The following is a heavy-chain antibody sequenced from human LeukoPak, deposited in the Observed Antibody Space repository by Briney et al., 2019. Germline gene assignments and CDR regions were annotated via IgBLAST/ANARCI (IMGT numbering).Heavy chain of an antibody. J-gene: IGHJ4*02. CDR3: ARTLPSLLWFGELYY. V-gene: IGHV1-69*01. D-gene: IGHD3-10*01. CDR2: IIPIFGTA. CDR1: GGTFSSYA. Sequence: SVKVSCKASGGTFSSYAISWVRQAPGQGLEWMGVIIPIFGTANYAQKFQGRVTITADESTSTAYMELSSLRSEDTAVYYCARTLPSLLWFGELYYWGQGTLVTVSS.